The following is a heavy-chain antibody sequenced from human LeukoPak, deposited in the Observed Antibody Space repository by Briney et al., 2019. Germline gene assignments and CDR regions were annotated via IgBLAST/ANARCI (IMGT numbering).Heavy chain of an antibody. CDR2: ISSSGSTI. V-gene: IGHV3-48*03. CDR3: AKDIYYGSGSYYMDY. J-gene: IGHJ4*02. CDR1: GFTFSSYE. D-gene: IGHD3-10*01. Sequence: GGSLRLSCAASGFTFSSYEMNWVRQAPGKGLEWVSYISSSGSTIYYADSVKGRFTISRDNAKNSLYLQMNSLRAEDTALYYCAKDIYYGSGSYYMDYWGQGTLVTVSS.